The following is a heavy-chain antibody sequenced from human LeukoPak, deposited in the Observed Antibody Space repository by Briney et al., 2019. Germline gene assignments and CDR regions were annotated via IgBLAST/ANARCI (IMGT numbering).Heavy chain of an antibody. CDR2: ISYSGST. CDR3: ARAMIAVATHDAFDI. CDR1: GGSISSYSYY. V-gene: IGHV4-39*07. Sequence: SETLPLTCTVSGGSISSYSYYWGWIRQPPGKGLEWIGSISYSGSTYYNSSLESRVTISLDTSKNQFSLTLTSVTAADTAVYYCARAMIAVATHDAFDIWGQGTMVTVSS. J-gene: IGHJ3*02. D-gene: IGHD6-19*01.